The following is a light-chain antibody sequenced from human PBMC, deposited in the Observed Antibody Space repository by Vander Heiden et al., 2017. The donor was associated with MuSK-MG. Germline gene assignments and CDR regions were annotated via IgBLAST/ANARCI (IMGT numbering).Light chain of an antibody. CDR1: TLRSYY. Sequence: SSALTQAPAVSVALGQTVRIPCPGDTLRSYYDSWYQQKPGQAPVLVIYGKNNRPSGIPDRFSGSSSGNTASLTITGAQAEEEADYYCNSRDSSGNHLVFGGGTKLTVL. CDR3: NSRDSSGNHLV. V-gene: IGLV3-19*01. CDR2: GKN. J-gene: IGLJ2*01.